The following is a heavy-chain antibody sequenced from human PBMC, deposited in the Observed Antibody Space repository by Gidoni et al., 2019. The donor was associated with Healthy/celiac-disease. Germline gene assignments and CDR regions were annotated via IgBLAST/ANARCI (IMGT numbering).Heavy chain of an antibody. CDR3: ARVFYSSWYWFDP. J-gene: IGHJ5*02. CDR2: INHSGST. D-gene: IGHD6-13*01. Sequence: GLEWIGEINHSGSTNYNPSLKSRVTISVDTSKNQFSLKLSSVTAADTAVYYCARVFYSSWYWFDPWGQGTLVTVSS. V-gene: IGHV4-34*01.